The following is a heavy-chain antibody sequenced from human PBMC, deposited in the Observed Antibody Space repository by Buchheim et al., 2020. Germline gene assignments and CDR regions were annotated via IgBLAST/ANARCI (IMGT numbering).Heavy chain of an antibody. CDR1: GGSFSDYY. CDR3: ASQRWQWLY. V-gene: IGHV4-34*01. Sequence: QVQLQQWGAGLLKPSETLSLTCAVYGGSFSDYYWSWIRQPPGKGLEWIGEINHGGSTPYNPSLKRRVTILVDTSKNQFCLNLSSVTAADTAVYYCASQRWQWLYWGQGTL. CDR2: INHGGST. D-gene: IGHD6-19*01. J-gene: IGHJ4*02.